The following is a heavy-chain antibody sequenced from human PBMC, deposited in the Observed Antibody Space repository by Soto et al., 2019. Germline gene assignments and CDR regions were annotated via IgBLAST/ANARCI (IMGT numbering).Heavy chain of an antibody. CDR2: ISSSSSYI. J-gene: IGHJ4*02. V-gene: IGHV3-21*01. CDR3: ARDLRAVDDIVVVPAAIGY. D-gene: IGHD2-2*01. Sequence: GSLRLSCAASGFTFSSYSMNWVRQAPGKGLEWVSSISSSSSYIYYADSVKGRFTISRDNAKNSLYLQMNSLRAEDTAVYYCARDLRAVDDIVVVPAAIGYWGQGTLVTSPQ. CDR1: GFTFSSYS.